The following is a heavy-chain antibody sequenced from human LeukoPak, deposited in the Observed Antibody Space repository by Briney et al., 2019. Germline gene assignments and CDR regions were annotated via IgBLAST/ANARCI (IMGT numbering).Heavy chain of an antibody. D-gene: IGHD2-8*01. Sequence: PSETLSLTCTVSGGSINNYYWSWIRQPPGKGLEWIGYFYYSRRTHYSPSLKSRVTISVDTSKNQFSLELSSVTAADTAVYYCARHPDIALIRGGFDPWGQGTLVTVSS. CDR1: GGSINNYY. V-gene: IGHV4-59*08. CDR2: FYYSRRT. CDR3: ARHPDIALIRGGFDP. J-gene: IGHJ5*02.